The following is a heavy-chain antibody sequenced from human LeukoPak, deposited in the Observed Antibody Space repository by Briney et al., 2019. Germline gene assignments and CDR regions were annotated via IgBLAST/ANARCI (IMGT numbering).Heavy chain of an antibody. CDR3: ARHARITMIVVV. Sequence: SETLSLTCTVSGGSISSSSYYWGWIRQPPGKGLEWIGSIYYSGSTYYNPSLKSRVTISVDTSKNQFSLKLSSVTAADTAVYYCARHARITMIVVVWGQGTLVTVSS. CDR1: GGSISSSSYY. D-gene: IGHD3-22*01. CDR2: IYYSGST. J-gene: IGHJ4*02. V-gene: IGHV4-39*01.